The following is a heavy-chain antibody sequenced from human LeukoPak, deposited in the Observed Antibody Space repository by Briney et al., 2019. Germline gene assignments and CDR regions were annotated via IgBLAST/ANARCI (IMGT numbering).Heavy chain of an antibody. V-gene: IGHV4-59*01. D-gene: IGHD1-7*01. Sequence: SETLSLTCTVSGGSISSYYWSWIRQPPGKGLEWIGYIYYSGSTNYNPSLKSRVTISVDTSKNQFTLKLSSVTAADTAVYYCARENWNYWFDPWGQGTLVTVSS. CDR2: IYYSGST. CDR1: GGSISSYY. J-gene: IGHJ5*02. CDR3: ARENWNYWFDP.